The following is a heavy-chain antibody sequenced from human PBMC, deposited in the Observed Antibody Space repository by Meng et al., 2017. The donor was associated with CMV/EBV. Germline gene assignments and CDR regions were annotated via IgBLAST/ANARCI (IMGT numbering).Heavy chain of an antibody. Sequence: SGPTLVKPTQTLTLTCTFSGFSLSTSGVGVGWIRQPPGKALEWLALIYWNDDKRYSPSLKSRLAITKDTSKNQVVLTMTNMDPVDTATYYCAHSWYGFGPNWFDPWGQGTLVTVSS. CDR2: IYWNDDK. J-gene: IGHJ5*02. CDR3: AHSWYGFGPNWFDP. CDR1: GFSLSTSGVG. V-gene: IGHV2-5*01. D-gene: IGHD3/OR15-3a*01.